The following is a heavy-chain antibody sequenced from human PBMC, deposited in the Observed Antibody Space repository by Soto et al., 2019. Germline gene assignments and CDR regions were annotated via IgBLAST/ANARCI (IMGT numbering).Heavy chain of an antibody. CDR3: ARDPFGVVIGPLFDY. V-gene: IGHV3-30-3*01. D-gene: IGHD3-3*01. CDR1: GFTFSSYA. Sequence: QVQLVESGGGVVQPGRSLRLSCAASGFTFSSYAMHWVRQAPGKGLEWVAVISYDGSNKYYADSVKGRFTISRDNSKNTLYLQMNSLRAEDTAVYYCARDPFGVVIGPLFDYWGQGTLVTVSS. J-gene: IGHJ4*02. CDR2: ISYDGSNK.